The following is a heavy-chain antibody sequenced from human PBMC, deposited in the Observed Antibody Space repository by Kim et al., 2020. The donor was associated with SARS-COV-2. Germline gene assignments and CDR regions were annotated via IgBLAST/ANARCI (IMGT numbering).Heavy chain of an antibody. J-gene: IGHJ5*02. D-gene: IGHD6-13*01. CDR2: IWYDGSNK. Sequence: GGSLRLSCAASGFTFSSYGMHWVRQAPGKGLEWVAVIWYDGSNKYYADSVKGRFTISRDNSKNTLYLQMNSLRAEDTAVYYCARDGGIAAAGTTGNWFDPWGQGTLVTVSS. V-gene: IGHV3-33*01. CDR3: ARDGGIAAAGTTGNWFDP. CDR1: GFTFSSYG.